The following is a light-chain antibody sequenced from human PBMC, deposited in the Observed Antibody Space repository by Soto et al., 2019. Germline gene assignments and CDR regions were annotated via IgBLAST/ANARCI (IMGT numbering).Light chain of an antibody. V-gene: IGKV1-33*01. CDR3: QQYYGLPPIT. CDR2: HAS. Sequence: EIQMTQSPSSLSASIGDRLTITCXASQNITNNLSWYQQKPGKAPNLLIYHASKLAKGVTSRFSGSGSGTDFSFIITSLQREDLATYYCQQYYGLPPITFGQGTRLAI. J-gene: IGKJ5*01. CDR1: QNITNN.